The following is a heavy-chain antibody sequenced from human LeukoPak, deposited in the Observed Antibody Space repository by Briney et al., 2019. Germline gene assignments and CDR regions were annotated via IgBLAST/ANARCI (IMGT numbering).Heavy chain of an antibody. J-gene: IGHJ6*03. CDR3: ARDPYSGSYSAYYYYYMDV. CDR2: ITGSGSYI. Sequence: GGSLRLSCAASGFTFSSYAMNWVRQTPGKGLEWVSSITGSGSYIYYTDSVKGRFTISRDNAKNSLYLQMNSLRAEDTAVYYCARDPYSGSYSAYYYYYMDVWGKGTTVTVSS. CDR1: GFTFSSYA. D-gene: IGHD1-26*01. V-gene: IGHV3-21*01.